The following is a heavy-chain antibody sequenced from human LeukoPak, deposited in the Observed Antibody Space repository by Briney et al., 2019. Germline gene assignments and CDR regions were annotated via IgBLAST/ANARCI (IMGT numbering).Heavy chain of an antibody. CDR1: GFMFSSYW. V-gene: IGHV3-7*01. Sequence: GGSLRLSCAASGFMFSSYWMSWVRQAPGKGLEWVASIKEDGSEKYYVDSVKGRFTISRDNAKNSLYLQMNSLRAEDTAVYYCAREAYDILTRWGQGTLVTVSS. D-gene: IGHD3-9*01. CDR3: AREAYDILTR. CDR2: IKEDGSEK. J-gene: IGHJ4*02.